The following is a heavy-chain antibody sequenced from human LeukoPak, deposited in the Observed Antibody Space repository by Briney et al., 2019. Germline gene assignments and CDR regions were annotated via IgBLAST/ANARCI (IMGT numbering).Heavy chain of an antibody. CDR2: ISYDGSNK. D-gene: IGHD4-23*01. Sequence: GGSLRLSCAASGFTFSSYGMHWVRQAPGKGLEWVAVISYDGSNKYYADSVKGRFTISRDNSKNTLYLQMNSLRAEDTAVYYCARDPDYGGNGRLGFEYWGQGTLVTVSS. CDR1: GFTFSSYG. J-gene: IGHJ4*02. CDR3: ARDPDYGGNGRLGFEY. V-gene: IGHV3-30*03.